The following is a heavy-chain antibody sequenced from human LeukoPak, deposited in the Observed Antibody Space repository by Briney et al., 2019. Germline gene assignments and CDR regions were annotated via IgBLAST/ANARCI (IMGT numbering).Heavy chain of an antibody. J-gene: IGHJ4*02. V-gene: IGHV4-61*01. D-gene: IGHD3-10*01. CDR2: WEN. CDR3: ARHGGYGSGIDPLDY. CDR1: GASVSSGPCY. Sequence: SETPSLTCTVSGASVSSGPCYWSWIRQPPGEGLEWIGWENNYNVSLKSRVIISVDRSKNQFSLTFISVTAADTAVYYCARHGGYGSGIDPLDYWGQGTLVIVSS.